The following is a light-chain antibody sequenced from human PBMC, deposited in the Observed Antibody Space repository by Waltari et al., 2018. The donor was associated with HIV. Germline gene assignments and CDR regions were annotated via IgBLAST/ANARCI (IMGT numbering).Light chain of an antibody. Sequence: PDTLSLSPGERAALSCRASQSVSSNYLAWYQQKPGQAPRLLIYGASSRATGIPDSFSGSGSGTDFTLTISRLEPEDFAVYYCQQYGSSPYTFGQGTKLEIK. CDR2: GAS. J-gene: IGKJ2*01. V-gene: IGKV3-20*01. CDR3: QQYGSSPYT. CDR1: QSVSSNY.